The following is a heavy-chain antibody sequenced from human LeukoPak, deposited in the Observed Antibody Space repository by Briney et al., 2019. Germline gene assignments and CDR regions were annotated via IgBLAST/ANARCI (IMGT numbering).Heavy chain of an antibody. Sequence: PGGSLRLAFAASGFTFRDHLISWSRQPPGKGLEWLSYISSSSSDTKYGDSAKGRFTISRDNAKNSLHLQMNSLRVEDTAVCYCERGDCVSFDLRVLGTMVTVSS. CDR2: ISSSSSDT. D-gene: IGHD2-21*02. J-gene: IGHJ3*01. V-gene: IGHV3-11*05. CDR3: ERGDCVSFDL. CDR1: GFTFRDHL.